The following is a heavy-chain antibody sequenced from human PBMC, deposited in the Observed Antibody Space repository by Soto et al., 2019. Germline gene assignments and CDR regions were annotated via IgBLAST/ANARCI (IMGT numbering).Heavy chain of an antibody. V-gene: IGHV3-7*04. CDR2: IKQDGSEK. J-gene: IGHJ6*02. CDR3: AREGFLGVISYYGMDV. CDR1: GFTFSSYW. Sequence: EVQLVESGGGLVQPGGSLRLSCAASGFTFSSYWMSWVRQAPGKGLEWVANIKQDGSEKYYVDSVKGRFTISRDNAKNSLYLQMNSLRAEDTAVYYCAREGFLGVISYYGMDVWGHGTTVTVSS. D-gene: IGHD3-10*01.